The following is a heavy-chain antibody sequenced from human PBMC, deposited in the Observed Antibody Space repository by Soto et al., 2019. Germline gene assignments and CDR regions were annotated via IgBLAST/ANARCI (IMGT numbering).Heavy chain of an antibody. CDR2: INPKTGDT. V-gene: IGHV1-2*02. J-gene: IGHJ4*02. CDR3: VTGDHLVR. D-gene: IGHD6-6*01. Sequence: QMQLVQSGAEARKPGASVKVSCKTSGYTFTGYYLNWVRQAPGRGLEWVGWINPKTGDTNNAQKLQGRVTMTTDTSISTGYMELRGLKSDDTAVYYCVTGDHLVRWGQGTRVTVSS. CDR1: GYTFTGYY.